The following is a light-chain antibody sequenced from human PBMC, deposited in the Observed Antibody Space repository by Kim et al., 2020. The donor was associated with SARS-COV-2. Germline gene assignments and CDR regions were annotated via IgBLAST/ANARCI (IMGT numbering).Light chain of an antibody. CDR1: QGISSY. CDR2: AAS. Sequence: CASVGDRVTITCRASQGISSYLNWYQQKPGKAPKLLIYAASSLQSGVPSRFSGSGSGTDFTLTISSLQPEDFATYYCQQSYSTPCTFGQGTKLEIK. J-gene: IGKJ2*02. V-gene: IGKV1-39*01. CDR3: QQSYSTPCT.